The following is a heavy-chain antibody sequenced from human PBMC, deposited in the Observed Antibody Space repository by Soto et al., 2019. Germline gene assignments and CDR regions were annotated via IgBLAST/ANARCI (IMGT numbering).Heavy chain of an antibody. Sequence: PGGSLRLSCAASGFTFSSYAMHWVRQAPGKGLEWVAVISYDGSNKYYADSVKGRFTISRDNSKNTLYLQMNSLRAEDTAVYYCARPYYYDSSANWFDPWGQGTLVTVSS. CDR1: GFTFSSYA. CDR2: ISYDGSNK. J-gene: IGHJ5*02. D-gene: IGHD3-22*01. V-gene: IGHV3-30-3*01. CDR3: ARPYYYDSSANWFDP.